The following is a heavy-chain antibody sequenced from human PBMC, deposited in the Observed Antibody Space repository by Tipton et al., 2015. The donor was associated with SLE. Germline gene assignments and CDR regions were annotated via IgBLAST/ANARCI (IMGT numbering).Heavy chain of an antibody. CDR3: AKDSQTPFED. V-gene: IGHV3-48*03. CDR1: GFTFSSYE. Sequence: LRLSCTGSGFTFSSYEMNWVRQAPGKGLEWVSYISGSGDSTYYADSVKGRYTISRDNTKNTLYLHMNSLRAEDTAMYYCAKDSQTPFEDWGQGALVTVSS. J-gene: IGHJ4*02. CDR2: ISGSGDST.